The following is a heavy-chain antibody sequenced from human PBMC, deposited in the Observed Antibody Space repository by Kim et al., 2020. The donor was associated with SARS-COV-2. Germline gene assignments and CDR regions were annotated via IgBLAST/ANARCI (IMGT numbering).Heavy chain of an antibody. D-gene: IGHD3-10*01. CDR3: ARGKGSGSYYQAYFDY. J-gene: IGHJ4*02. V-gene: IGHV4-39*07. CDR2: IYYSGST. CDR1: GGSISSSSYY. Sequence: SETLSLTCTVSGGSISSSSYYWGWIRQPPGKGLEWIGSIYYSGSTYYNPSLKSRVTISVDTSKNQFSLKLSSVTAADTAVYYCARGKGSGSYYQAYFDYWGQGTLVTVSS.